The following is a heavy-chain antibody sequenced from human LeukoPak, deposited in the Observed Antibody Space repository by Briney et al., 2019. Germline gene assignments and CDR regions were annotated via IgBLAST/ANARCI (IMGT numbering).Heavy chain of an antibody. CDR3: ASADSGWYLD. D-gene: IGHD6-19*01. Sequence: SVKVSCKASGGTFSSYAISWVRQAPGQGLEWMGGIIPIFGTANYAQKFQGRVTIAADKSTSTAYMELSSLRSEDTAVYYCASADSGWYLDWGQGTLVTVSS. CDR2: IIPIFGTA. V-gene: IGHV1-69*06. J-gene: IGHJ4*02. CDR1: GGTFSSYA.